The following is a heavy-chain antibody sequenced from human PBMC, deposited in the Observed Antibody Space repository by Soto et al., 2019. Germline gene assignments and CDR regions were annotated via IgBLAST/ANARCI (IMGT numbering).Heavy chain of an antibody. Sequence: GGSLRLSCAASGFTLSSYGMHWVRQAPGKGLEWVAVKWYDGSNKYYADSVKGRFTISRDNSKNTLYLQMNSLRAEDTAVYYCARHRLWELLGSGDYYYYGMDVWGQGTTVTVSS. J-gene: IGHJ6*02. V-gene: IGHV3-33*01. CDR3: ARHRLWELLGSGDYYYYGMDV. CDR2: KWYDGSNK. D-gene: IGHD1-26*01. CDR1: GFTLSSYG.